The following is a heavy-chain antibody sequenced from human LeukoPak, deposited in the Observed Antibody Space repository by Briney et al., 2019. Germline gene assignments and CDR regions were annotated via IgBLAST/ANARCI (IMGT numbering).Heavy chain of an antibody. V-gene: IGHV3-30*03. CDR2: ISYDGSNK. J-gene: IGHJ4*02. CDR3: ARGYSYGYDFDY. CDR1: GFTFSSYG. Sequence: TGGYLRLSCAASGFTFSSYGMHWVRQAPGKGLEWVAVISYDGSNKYYADSVKGRFTISRDNSKNTLYLQMNSLRAEDTAVYYCARGYSYGYDFDYWGQGTLVTVSS. D-gene: IGHD5-18*01.